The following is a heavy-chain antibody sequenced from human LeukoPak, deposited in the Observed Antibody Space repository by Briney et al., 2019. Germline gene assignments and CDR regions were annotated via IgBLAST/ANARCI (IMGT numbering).Heavy chain of an antibody. D-gene: IGHD5-12*01. CDR2: ISGNGDIT. V-gene: IGHV3-23*01. Sequence: GGTLRLSCAASGFTFSNHGMNWVRQAPGKGLEWVSGISGNGDITYYADSVKGRFTISRDNSKNTLYLQMNSLRAEDTAIYYCAKDDAWLRFLYWGQGTLVTVSS. J-gene: IGHJ4*02. CDR3: AKDDAWLRFLY. CDR1: GFTFSNHG.